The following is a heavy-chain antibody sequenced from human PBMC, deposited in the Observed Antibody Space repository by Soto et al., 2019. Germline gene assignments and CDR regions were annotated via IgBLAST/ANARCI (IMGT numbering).Heavy chain of an antibody. V-gene: IGHV3-21*01. D-gene: IGHD3-10*01. J-gene: IGHJ6*02. CDR3: ARDRGYDAHDYYYNAMDV. Sequence: GWSLRLSCISSGFTFRTYTMNWFRQAPVKVLEWVSGIRGFSPYTFYAESVKGRFTISRDNAKNSLYLQMNSLRAEDTAVYYCARDRGYDAHDYYYNAMDVWGQGTTVTVSS. CDR2: IRGFSPYT. CDR1: GFTFRTYT.